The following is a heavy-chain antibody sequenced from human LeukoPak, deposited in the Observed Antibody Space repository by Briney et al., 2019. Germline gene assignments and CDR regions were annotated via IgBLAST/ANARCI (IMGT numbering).Heavy chain of an antibody. J-gene: IGHJ4*02. CDR1: VFTLNDYC. D-gene: IGHD3-10*01. Sequence: GGSLTLSCAVSVFTLNDYCMRWVRQAPGKGLEGVGAINKDGSEIQYVNSVKGRLTISRDNARNSVYLQMTSLGAEDTAVYYCATYTQHFGAPVGADYWGLGTLVTVSS. CDR2: INKDGSEI. V-gene: IGHV3-7*01. CDR3: ATYTQHFGAPVGADY.